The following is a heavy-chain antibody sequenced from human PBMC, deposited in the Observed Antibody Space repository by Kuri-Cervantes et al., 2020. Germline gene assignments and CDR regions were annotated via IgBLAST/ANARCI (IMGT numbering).Heavy chain of an antibody. CDR3: VRRGDLGGRRGYDI. J-gene: IGHJ3*02. Sequence: SVKVSCKASGGTFSSYAISWVRQAPGQGLEWMGGIIPIFGTANYAQKFQGRVTITADESTSTAYMELSSLRSEDTAVYYCVRRGDLGGRRGYDIWGQGTMVTVSS. CDR2: IIPIFGTA. V-gene: IGHV1-69*13. CDR1: GGTFSSYA. D-gene: IGHD3-16*01.